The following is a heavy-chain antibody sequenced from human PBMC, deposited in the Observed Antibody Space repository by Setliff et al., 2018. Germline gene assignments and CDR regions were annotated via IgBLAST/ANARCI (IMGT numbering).Heavy chain of an antibody. V-gene: IGHV3-9*01. CDR1: GFSFNDYA. CDR3: ARSDGGSSGLDY. D-gene: IGHD2-15*01. J-gene: IGHJ4*02. CDR2: ISWDGGNM. Sequence: GGSLRLSCAASGFSFNDYAMHWVRQTPGKGLEWVSGISWDGGNMDYADSVKGRFTISRDNAKNSLYLQMNSLGAADTAFYYCARSDGGSSGLDYWGQGTLVTV.